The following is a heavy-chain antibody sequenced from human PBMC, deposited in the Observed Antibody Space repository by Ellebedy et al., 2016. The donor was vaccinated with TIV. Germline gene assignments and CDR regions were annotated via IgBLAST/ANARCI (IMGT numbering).Heavy chain of an antibody. D-gene: IGHD5-12*01. CDR1: GGTFSTNA. Sequence: SVKVSCXASGGTFSTNAISWVRQAPGQGLEWMGGIVPFFGTANYAQKFQGRVTITADESTSTAYMELSSLRSEDTAVYYCARGGIVATIRVFDYWGQGTLVTVSS. CDR2: IVPFFGTA. J-gene: IGHJ4*02. CDR3: ARGGIVATIRVFDY. V-gene: IGHV1-69*13.